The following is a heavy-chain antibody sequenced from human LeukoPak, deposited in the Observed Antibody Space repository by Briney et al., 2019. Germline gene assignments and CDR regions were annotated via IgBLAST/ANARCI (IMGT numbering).Heavy chain of an antibody. D-gene: IGHD2-2*01. V-gene: IGHV3-48*03. CDR1: GFTFSSYE. CDR2: ISSSGSTI. CDR3: ARGLGRYCSSTSCSFDY. Sequence: GGSLRLSCAASGFTFSSYEMNWVRQAPGKGLEWVSYISSSGSTIYYADSVKGRFTISRDNARNSLYLQMHSLRAEDTAVYYCARGLGRYCSSTSCSFDYWGQGTLVTVAS. J-gene: IGHJ4*02.